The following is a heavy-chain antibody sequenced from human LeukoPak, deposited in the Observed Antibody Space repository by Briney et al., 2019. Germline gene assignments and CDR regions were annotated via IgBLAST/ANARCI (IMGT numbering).Heavy chain of an antibody. CDR1: AGTFSSYA. Sequence: GSSVKVSCKASAGTFSSYAISWVRQAPGQGLEWMGGIIPIFGTANYAQKFQGRVTITTDESTSTAYMELSSLRSEDTAVYYCASSPFAGFGELVWGQGTLVTVSS. D-gene: IGHD3-10*01. CDR2: IIPIFGTA. V-gene: IGHV1-69*05. J-gene: IGHJ4*02. CDR3: ASSPFAGFGELV.